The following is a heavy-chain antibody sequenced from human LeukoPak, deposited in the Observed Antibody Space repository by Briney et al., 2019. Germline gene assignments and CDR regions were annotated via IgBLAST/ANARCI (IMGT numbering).Heavy chain of an antibody. Sequence: GGSLRLSCTASGFTFSSYEMNWVRQAPGKVLEWVSHISSSGTIIYYADSVKGRFTISRDNAKNSLYLQMNSLRAEGTAVYYCARAMTSWGQGTLVTVSS. V-gene: IGHV3-48*03. CDR1: GFTFSSYE. CDR2: ISSSGTII. D-gene: IGHD4-11*01. CDR3: ARAMTS. J-gene: IGHJ4*02.